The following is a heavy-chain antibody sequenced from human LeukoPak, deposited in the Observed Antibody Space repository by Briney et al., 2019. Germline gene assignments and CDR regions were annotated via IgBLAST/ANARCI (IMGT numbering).Heavy chain of an antibody. CDR3: ARGAPQWLARYYYYYYMDV. V-gene: IGHV4-34*01. CDR1: GGSFSGYY. D-gene: IGHD6-19*01. J-gene: IGHJ6*03. Sequence: SETLSLTCAVYGGSFSGYYWSWIRQPPGKGLEWIGSIYHSGSTYYNPSLKSRVTISVDTSKNQFSLKLSSVTAADTAVYYCARGAPQWLARYYYYYYMDVWGKGTTVTVSS. CDR2: IYHSGST.